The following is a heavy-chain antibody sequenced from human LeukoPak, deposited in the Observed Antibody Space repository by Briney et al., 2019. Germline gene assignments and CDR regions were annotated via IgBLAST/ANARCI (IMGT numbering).Heavy chain of an antibody. Sequence: SETLSLTCTVSGGSISGYYWSWIRQPAGKGLEWIGRIDTSGSTNYNPSLKSRVTMSVDTSKNQFSLKLSSVTAADTAVYYCASILGIVERGLFDYWGQGTLVTVSS. CDR3: ASILGIVERGLFDY. D-gene: IGHD1-26*01. CDR2: IDTSGST. J-gene: IGHJ4*02. CDR1: GGSISGYY. V-gene: IGHV4-4*07.